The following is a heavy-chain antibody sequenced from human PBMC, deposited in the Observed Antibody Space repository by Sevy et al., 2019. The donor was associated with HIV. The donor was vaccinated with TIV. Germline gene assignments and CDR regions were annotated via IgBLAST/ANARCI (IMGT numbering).Heavy chain of an antibody. CDR3: LRERAGIDH. J-gene: IGHJ4*01. V-gene: IGHV3-53*01. D-gene: IGHD6-19*01. Sequence: GGSLRLSCAASGFTVTFNSMSWVRQAPGRGLVWVSVIYVGRNTYYASSVKGRFTIFRDSFKDTVDLQMDSLRPEDSGVYYWLRERAGIDHWGQGTLVTVSS. CDR1: GFTVTFNS. CDR2: IYVGRNT.